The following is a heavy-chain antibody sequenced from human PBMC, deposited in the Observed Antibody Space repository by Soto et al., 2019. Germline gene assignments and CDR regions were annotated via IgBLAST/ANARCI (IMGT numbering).Heavy chain of an antibody. CDR2: ISAYNGNT. CDR1: GYTFTSYG. J-gene: IGHJ6*02. D-gene: IGHD3-3*01. V-gene: IGHV1-18*04. Sequence: QVQLVQSGAEVKKPGASVKVSCKASGYTFTSYGISWVRQAPGQGLEWMGWISAYNGNTNYAQKLQGRVTMTTDTTTSTAYMELRSLRSDDTAVYYCARESPPLRFLEWLPLYYYYGMDVWGQGTTVTVSS. CDR3: ARESPPLRFLEWLPLYYYYGMDV.